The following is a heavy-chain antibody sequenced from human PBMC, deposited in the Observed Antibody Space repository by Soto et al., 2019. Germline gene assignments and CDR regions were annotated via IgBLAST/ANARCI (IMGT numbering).Heavy chain of an antibody. V-gene: IGHV4-39*01. CDR1: GGSISSSIYY. D-gene: IGHD3-3*01. CDR2: IYYSGST. Sequence: SETLSLTCTVSGGSISSSIYYWGWIRQPPGKGLEWIGSIYYSGSTYYNPSLKSRVTISVDTSKNQFSLKLSSVTAADTAVYYCATRITIFGVASAFDYWGQGTLVTVSS. CDR3: ATRITIFGVASAFDY. J-gene: IGHJ4*02.